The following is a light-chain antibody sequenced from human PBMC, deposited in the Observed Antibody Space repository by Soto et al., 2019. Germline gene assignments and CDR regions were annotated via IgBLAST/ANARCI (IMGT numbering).Light chain of an antibody. CDR2: KAS. Sequence: EIQMTQAPSTLSGFVGDSLNITCRASQTISSGLAWYQQKPGKKPKLLIYKASTLKSGVPSRFSGSGSGTEFTLTISSLQPDDFATYYCQHYNSYSEAFGQGTKVDIK. CDR1: QTISSG. J-gene: IGKJ1*01. CDR3: QHYNSYSEA. V-gene: IGKV1-5*03.